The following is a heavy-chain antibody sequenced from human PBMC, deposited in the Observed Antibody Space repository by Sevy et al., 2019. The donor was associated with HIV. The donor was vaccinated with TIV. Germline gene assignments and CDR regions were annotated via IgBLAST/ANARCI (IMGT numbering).Heavy chain of an antibody. D-gene: IGHD6-19*01. Sequence: GESLKISCAASGFTFSSYAMHWVRQAPGTGLEWVAVISYDGSNKYYADSVKGRFTISRDNSKNTLYLQMNSLRAEDTAVYYCARDSAGIAVAGTPSNFDYWGQGTLVTVSS. J-gene: IGHJ4*02. CDR2: ISYDGSNK. CDR3: ARDSAGIAVAGTPSNFDY. CDR1: GFTFSSYA. V-gene: IGHV3-30*04.